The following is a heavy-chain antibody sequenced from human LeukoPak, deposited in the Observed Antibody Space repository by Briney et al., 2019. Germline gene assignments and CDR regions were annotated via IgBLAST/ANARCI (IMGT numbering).Heavy chain of an antibody. CDR3: ARGDYDILTGYYNLDY. CDR2: INPNSGGT. CDR1: GYTFTGYY. Sequence: SVKVSCKASGYTFTGYYMHWVRQAPGQGLEWMGRINPNSGGTNYAQKFQGRVTMTRDTSISTAYMELSRLRSDDTAVYYCARGDYDILTGYYNLDYWGQGTLVTVSS. J-gene: IGHJ4*02. V-gene: IGHV1-2*06. D-gene: IGHD3-9*01.